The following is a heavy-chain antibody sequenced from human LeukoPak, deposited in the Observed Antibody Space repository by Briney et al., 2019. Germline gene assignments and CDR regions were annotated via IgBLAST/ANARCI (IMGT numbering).Heavy chain of an antibody. V-gene: IGHV3-7*03. J-gene: IGHJ4*02. CDR2: IKIDGSEK. CDR3: ARGVDIVATIWDY. Sequence: GGSLRLSCAASGFTFSTYRMSWVRQAPGKGLEWVANIKIDGSEKYYVDSVKGRFTISRDNAKNSLYLQMNSLRVEDTAVYYCARGVDIVATIWDYWGQGTLVTVSS. CDR1: GFTFSTYR. D-gene: IGHD5-12*01.